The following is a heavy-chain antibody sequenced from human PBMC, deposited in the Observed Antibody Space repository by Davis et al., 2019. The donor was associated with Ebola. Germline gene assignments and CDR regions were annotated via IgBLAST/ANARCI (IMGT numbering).Heavy chain of an antibody. Sequence: GGSLRLSCAASGFTFSSYYMHWVRQAPGKGLEWVAIIRYDGNNKNYADSLKGRFTISRDNSKNTLYLQMNSLRAEDTAVYYCAKVPYYYYMDVWGKGTTVTVSS. V-gene: IGHV3-30*02. CDR1: GFTFSSYY. CDR3: AKVPYYYYMDV. CDR2: IRYDGNNK. J-gene: IGHJ6*03.